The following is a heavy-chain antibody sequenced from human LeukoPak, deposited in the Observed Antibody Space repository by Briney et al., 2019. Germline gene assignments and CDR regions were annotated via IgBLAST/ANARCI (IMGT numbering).Heavy chain of an antibody. CDR3: ARGGTYYYGSGNFDY. Sequence: PSETLSLTCTVSGGSISSYYWSWIRQPPGKGLEWIGYIYYSGSTNYNPSLKSRVTISVDTSKNQFSLKLSSVTAADTAVYYCARGGTYYYGSGNFDYWGQGTLVTVSS. CDR1: GGSISSYY. J-gene: IGHJ4*02. CDR2: IYYSGST. V-gene: IGHV4-59*01. D-gene: IGHD3-10*01.